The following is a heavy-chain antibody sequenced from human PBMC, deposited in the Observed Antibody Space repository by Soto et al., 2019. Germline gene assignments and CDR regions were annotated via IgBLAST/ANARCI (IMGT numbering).Heavy chain of an antibody. CDR1: GITFRSYA. CDR2: ITYDGTIQ. V-gene: IGHV3-30*18. CDR3: AKGLAVTGSGDDY. D-gene: IGHD6-19*01. Sequence: VLLVESGGVVVQPGRSLRLSCTVSGITFRSYAMHWVRQAPRKGLEWVAFITYDGTIQYYADSVKGRFAISRDNSKNTLYLQMNSLRAEDTAVYYCAKGLAVTGSGDDYWGQGTLVTVSS. J-gene: IGHJ4*02.